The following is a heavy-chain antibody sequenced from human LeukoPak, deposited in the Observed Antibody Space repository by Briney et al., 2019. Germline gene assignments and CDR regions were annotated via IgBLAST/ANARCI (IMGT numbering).Heavy chain of an antibody. CDR3: ARVRDSTGYYHRDAFNI. V-gene: IGHV1-2*06. CDR1: GYTFTAYY. Sequence: ASVKVSCKASGYTFTAYYMHWVRQAPGQGLEWMGRINPHSGGANYAQKFQGRVTMTRDTSISTAYLELSRLSSDDTAVYFCARVRDSTGYYHRDAFNIWGQGTLVTVSS. J-gene: IGHJ3*02. CDR2: INPHSGGA. D-gene: IGHD3-22*01.